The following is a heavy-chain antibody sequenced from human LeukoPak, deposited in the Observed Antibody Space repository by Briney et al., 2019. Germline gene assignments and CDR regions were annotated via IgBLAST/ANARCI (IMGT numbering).Heavy chain of an antibody. D-gene: IGHD2-15*01. V-gene: IGHV4-4*07. J-gene: IGHJ5*02. CDR1: GGSISSYY. CDR2: IYTSGST. Sequence: SETLSLTCTVSGGSISSYYWSWIRQPAGKGLEWIGRIYTSGSTNYNPSLKSRVTMSVDTSKNQFSLKLSSVTAADTAVYYCARGRGGYCSGGSCYSGDWFDPWGQGTLVTVSS. CDR3: ARGRGGYCSGGSCYSGDWFDP.